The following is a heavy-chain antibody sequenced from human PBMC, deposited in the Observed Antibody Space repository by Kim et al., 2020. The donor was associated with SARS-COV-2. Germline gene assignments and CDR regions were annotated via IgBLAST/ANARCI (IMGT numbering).Heavy chain of an antibody. CDR3: AREGSSTVP. D-gene: IGHD2-2*01. CDR2: GTT. Sequence: GTTYYNPSLKSRVTISVDTSKRQFVLRLTSVTAADTAMYYCAREGSSTVPWGQGTLVTVSS. J-gene: IGHJ5*02. V-gene: IGHV4-30-2*05.